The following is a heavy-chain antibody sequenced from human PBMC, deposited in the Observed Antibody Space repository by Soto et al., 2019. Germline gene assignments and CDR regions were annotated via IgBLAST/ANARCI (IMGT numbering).Heavy chain of an antibody. D-gene: IGHD1-26*01. CDR3: AKDQGVGGTLGLFDY. V-gene: IGHV3-30*18. J-gene: IGHJ4*02. Sequence: QVQLVESGGGAVQPGRSLRLSCAASGFTFSGDAMHWVRQAPGKGLEPVAVISYDGSNNHYADSVKGRFTISRDNSKNTLYLQMNSLRIEDTDVYYCAKDQGVGGTLGLFDYWGQGTLVTVSS. CDR1: GFTFSGDA. CDR2: ISYDGSNN.